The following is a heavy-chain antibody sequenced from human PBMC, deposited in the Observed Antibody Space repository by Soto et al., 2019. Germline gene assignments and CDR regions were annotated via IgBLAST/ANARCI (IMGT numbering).Heavy chain of an antibody. D-gene: IGHD3-22*01. CDR1: GYSFTAYG. CDR2: VGTSNTNT. J-gene: IGHJ4*02. CDR3: ARELNRDSRAYYSFAY. V-gene: IGHV1-18*01. Sequence: QVQLVQSGPEVKMPGASVKVSCKTSGYSFTAYGLAWLRQAPGQRPEWLGWVGTSNTNTNYAQKFQGRVTMTTDRSTTTTYMELRSLRSDDTAGYYCARELNRDSRAYYSFAYWGQGTLVTVSS.